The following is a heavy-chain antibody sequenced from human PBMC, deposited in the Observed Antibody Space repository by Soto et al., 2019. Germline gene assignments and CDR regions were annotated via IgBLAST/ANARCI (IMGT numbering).Heavy chain of an antibody. V-gene: IGHV4-30-4*01. CDR1: GGSISSGDYY. CDR2: IYYSGST. J-gene: IGHJ4*02. CDR3: ARDRSDKGVDY. Sequence: SETLSLTCTVSGGSISSGDYYWSWIRQPPGKGLEWIGYIYYSGSTYYNPSLKSRVTISVDTSKNQFSLKLSSVTAADTAVYYCARDRSDKGVDYWGQGTLVTVSS. D-gene: IGHD6-25*01.